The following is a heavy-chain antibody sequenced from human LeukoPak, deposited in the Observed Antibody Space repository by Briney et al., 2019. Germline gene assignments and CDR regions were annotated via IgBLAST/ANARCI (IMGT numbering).Heavy chain of an antibody. Sequence: PGGSLRLSCAASGFTFSSYGMYWVRQPPGKGLEWVAVISYDGSNKYYADSVKGRFTISRDNSKNTLYLQMNSLRAEDTAVYYCAKDRGGQQLTCWFDPWGQGTLVSVSS. J-gene: IGHJ5*02. CDR2: ISYDGSNK. CDR3: AKDRGGQQLTCWFDP. D-gene: IGHD6-13*01. V-gene: IGHV3-30*18. CDR1: GFTFSSYG.